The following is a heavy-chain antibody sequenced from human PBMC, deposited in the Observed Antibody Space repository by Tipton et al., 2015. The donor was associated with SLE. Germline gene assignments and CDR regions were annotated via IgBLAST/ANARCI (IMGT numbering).Heavy chain of an antibody. J-gene: IGHJ4*02. D-gene: IGHD3-22*01. CDR1: GFTFSSYW. Sequence: SLRLSCAAPGFTFSSYWMHWVRQAPGKGLVWVSRINSDGSSTSYADSVKGRFTISRDNAKNSLYLQMNSLRTEDTALYYCAKDSSGYYDNSFDYWGQGTLVTVSS. CDR2: INSDGSST. CDR3: AKDSSGYYDNSFDY. V-gene: IGHV3-74*01.